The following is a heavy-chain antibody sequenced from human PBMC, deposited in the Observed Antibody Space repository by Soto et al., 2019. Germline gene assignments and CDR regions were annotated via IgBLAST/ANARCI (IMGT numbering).Heavy chain of an antibody. V-gene: IGHV5-51*01. D-gene: IGHD5-18*01. Sequence: PGESLKISCKGSGYSFTSYWIGWVRQMPGKGLEWMGIIYPGDSDTRYSPSFQGQVTISADKSISTAYLQWSSLKASDTAMYYCARSLGTAHTYYYYGMDVWGQGTTVTVSS. CDR3: ARSLGTAHTYYYYGMDV. J-gene: IGHJ6*02. CDR2: IYPGDSDT. CDR1: GYSFTSYW.